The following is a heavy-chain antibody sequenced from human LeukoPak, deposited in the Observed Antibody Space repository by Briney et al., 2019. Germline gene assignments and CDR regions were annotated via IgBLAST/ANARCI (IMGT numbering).Heavy chain of an antibody. CDR3: ARDLNLLPFDY. J-gene: IGHJ4*02. Sequence: GGSLRLSCAASGFTFSSYGMPWVRQAPGKGLEWVAVIWYDGSNKYYADSVKGRFTISRDNSKNTLYLQMNSLRAEDTAVYYCARDLNLLPFDYWGQGTLVTVSS. CDR2: IWYDGSNK. CDR1: GFTFSSYG. V-gene: IGHV3-33*01. D-gene: IGHD3-22*01.